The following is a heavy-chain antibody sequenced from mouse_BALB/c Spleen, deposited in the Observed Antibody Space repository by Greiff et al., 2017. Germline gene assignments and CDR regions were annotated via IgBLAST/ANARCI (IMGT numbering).Heavy chain of an antibody. CDR1: GYTFTSYV. J-gene: IGHJ4*01. V-gene: IGHV1-14*01. Sequence: EVQLQQSGPELVKPGASVKMSCKASGYTFTSYVMHWVKQKPGQGLEWIGYINPYNDGTKYNEKFKGKATLTSDKSSSTAYMELSSLTSEDSAVYYCAIYYYGSSYLFYAMDYWGQGTSVTVSS. D-gene: IGHD1-1*01. CDR3: AIYYYGSSYLFYAMDY. CDR2: INPYNDGT.